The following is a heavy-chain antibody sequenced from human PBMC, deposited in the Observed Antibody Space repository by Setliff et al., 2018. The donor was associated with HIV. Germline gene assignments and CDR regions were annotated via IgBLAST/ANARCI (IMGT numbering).Heavy chain of an antibody. Sequence: PSETLSLTCTVSGGSVSSGSYYWSWIRQPPGKGLEWIGYIYYSGSTNYNPSLKRRVTISVDTSKNQFSLKLCSVTAADTAVYYCARGSPLLWFGELPDYWGQGTLVTVSS. CDR1: GGSVSSGSYY. CDR2: IYYSGST. V-gene: IGHV4-61*01. J-gene: IGHJ4*02. CDR3: ARGSPLLWFGELPDY. D-gene: IGHD3-10*01.